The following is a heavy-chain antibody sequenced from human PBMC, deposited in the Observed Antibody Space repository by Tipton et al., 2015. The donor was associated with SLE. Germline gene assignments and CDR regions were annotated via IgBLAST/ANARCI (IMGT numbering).Heavy chain of an antibody. CDR2: IYYSGST. J-gene: IGHJ4*02. CDR1: GGSISSSSYY. CDR3: ARLNPGDYIWGSYPVFDY. Sequence: LSLTCTVSGGSISSSSYYWGWIRQPPGKGLEWIGSIYYSGSTYYNPSLKSRVTISVDTSKNQFSLKLSSVTAADTAVYYCARLNPGDYIWGSYPVFDYWGQGTLVTVSS. D-gene: IGHD3-16*02. V-gene: IGHV4-39*07.